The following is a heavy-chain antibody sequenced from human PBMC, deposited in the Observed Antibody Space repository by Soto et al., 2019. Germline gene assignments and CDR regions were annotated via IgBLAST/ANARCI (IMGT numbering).Heavy chain of an antibody. Sequence: EVPLVASGGGLVQPGGSLRLSCAASGFTFSSDSMNWVRQAPAKGLEWVSYISSSSSTIYYADSLKGRFTISRDKAKNTLYLQMNRLRDEDTAVYYCATAYDYGDDPQYNWFDPWGQGTLVTVSS. V-gene: IGHV3-48*02. J-gene: IGHJ5*02. CDR3: ATAYDYGDDPQYNWFDP. D-gene: IGHD4-17*01. CDR1: GFTFSSDS. CDR2: ISSSSSTI.